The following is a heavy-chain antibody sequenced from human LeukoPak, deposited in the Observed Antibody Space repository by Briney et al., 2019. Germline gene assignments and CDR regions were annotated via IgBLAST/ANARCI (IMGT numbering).Heavy chain of an antibody. CDR1: GFTFTNHW. CDR2: IKEDGSEK. CDR3: AKSGSSVFWS. D-gene: IGHD3-3*02. J-gene: IGHJ5*02. V-gene: IGHV3-7*01. Sequence: GGSLRLSCAASGFTFTNHWMSWVRQAPGKGLGWVANIKEDGSEKYYVDSVKGRFTVSRDNVKNSLFLQMNSLRVDDTAVYYCAKSGSSVFWSWGQGTPVTVSS.